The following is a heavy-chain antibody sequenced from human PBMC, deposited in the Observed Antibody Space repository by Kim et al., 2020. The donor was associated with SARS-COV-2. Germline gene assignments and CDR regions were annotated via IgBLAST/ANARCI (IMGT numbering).Heavy chain of an antibody. J-gene: IGHJ4*02. CDR3: ARTPDVDTAMVEDY. D-gene: IGHD5-18*01. CDR2: IYHSGST. V-gene: IGHV4-4*02. CDR1: GGSISSSNW. Sequence: SETLSLTCAVSGGSISSSNWWSWVRQPPGKGLEWIGEIYHSGSTNYNPSLKSRVTISVDKSKNQFSLKLSSVTAADTAVYYCARTPDVDTAMVEDYWGQGTLVTVSS.